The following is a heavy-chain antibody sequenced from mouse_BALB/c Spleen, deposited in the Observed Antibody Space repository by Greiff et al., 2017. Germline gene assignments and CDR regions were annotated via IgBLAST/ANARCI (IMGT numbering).Heavy chain of an antibody. CDR2: ISNGGGST. CDR1: GFTFSSYT. V-gene: IGHV5-12-2*01. D-gene: IGHD2-10*01. CDR3: ARTYSGGAMDY. J-gene: IGHJ4*01. Sequence: EVQLQESGGGLVQPGGSLKLSCAASGFTFSSYTMSWVRQTPEKRLEWVAYISNGGGSTYYPDTVKGRFTISRDNAKNTLYLQMSSLKSEDTAMYYCARTYSGGAMDYWGQGTSVTVSS.